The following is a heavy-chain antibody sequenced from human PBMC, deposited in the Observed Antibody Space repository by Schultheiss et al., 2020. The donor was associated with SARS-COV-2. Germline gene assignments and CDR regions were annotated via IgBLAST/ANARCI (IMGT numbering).Heavy chain of an antibody. CDR3: ARDITIFGVVIPHAFDI. CDR1: GFTVSSNY. Sequence: GGSLRLSCAASGFTVSSNYMSWVRQAPGKGLEWVSAISGSGGGTYYTDSVMGRFTISRDNSKNTLYLQMNSLRAEDTAVYYCARDITIFGVVIPHAFDIWGQGTMVTVSS. J-gene: IGHJ3*02. V-gene: IGHV3-23*01. D-gene: IGHD3-3*01. CDR2: ISGSGGGT.